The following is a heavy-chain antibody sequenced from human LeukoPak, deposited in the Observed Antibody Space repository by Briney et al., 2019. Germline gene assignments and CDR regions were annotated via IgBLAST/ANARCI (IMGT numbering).Heavy chain of an antibody. V-gene: IGHV3-21*01. Sequence: GGSLRLSCAASGFTFSSSAMSWVRQAPGKGLEWVSSISSSSSYIYYADSVKGRFTISRDNAKNSLYLQMNSLRAEDTAVYYCASIRGVNNFDYWGQGTLVTVSS. D-gene: IGHD3-10*01. CDR1: GFTFSSSA. J-gene: IGHJ4*02. CDR2: ISSSSSYI. CDR3: ASIRGVNNFDY.